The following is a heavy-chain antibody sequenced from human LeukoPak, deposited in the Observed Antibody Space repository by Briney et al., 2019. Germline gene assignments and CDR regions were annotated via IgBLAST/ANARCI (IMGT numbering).Heavy chain of an antibody. Sequence: PWRSLRLSCAASGFTFSTYSMNWVRQAPGKGLEWVSSISSRSTYIYYAESVKGRFTISRDNAKNSLFLQMNSLRAEDTAVYYCVRTLSSGLYESYYFDYWGQGTLVTVSS. J-gene: IGHJ4*02. D-gene: IGHD6-19*01. CDR1: GFTFSTYS. CDR3: VRTLSSGLYESYYFDY. CDR2: ISSRSTYI. V-gene: IGHV3-21*01.